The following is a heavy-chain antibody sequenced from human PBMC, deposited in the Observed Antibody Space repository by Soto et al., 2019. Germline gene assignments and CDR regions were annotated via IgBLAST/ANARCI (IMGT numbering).Heavy chain of an antibody. CDR3: ARGLGPLRGRWWFDP. J-gene: IGHJ5*02. D-gene: IGHD2-15*01. CDR1: CGSISSGGYS. CDR2: IYHSGST. Sequence: PSETLSLTCAVSCGSISSGGYSWSWIRQPPGKGLEWIGYIYHSGSTYYNPSLKSRVTISVDRSKNQFSLKLSSVTAADTAVYYCARGLGPLRGRWWFDPWGQGTLVTVSS. V-gene: IGHV4-30-2*01.